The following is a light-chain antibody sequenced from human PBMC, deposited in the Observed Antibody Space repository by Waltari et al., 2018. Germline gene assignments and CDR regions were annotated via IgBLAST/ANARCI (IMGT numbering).Light chain of an antibody. CDR1: SSNIGAVYD. J-gene: IGLJ2*01. V-gene: IGLV1-40*01. Sequence: QSVLTQPPSVSGAPGQRVTISCTGSSSNIGAVYDVHWYQQLPGTAPKLLIYGNNNRPPGVPDRFSGSKSGISASLAITGLQAEDEADYYCQSYDRSLSGSVVFGGGTKLTVL. CDR3: QSYDRSLSGSVV. CDR2: GNN.